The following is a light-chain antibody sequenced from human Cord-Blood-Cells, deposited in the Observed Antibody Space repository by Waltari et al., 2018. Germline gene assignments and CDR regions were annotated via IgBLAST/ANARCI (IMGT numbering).Light chain of an antibody. V-gene: IGKV3-15*01. CDR1: QSVSSN. CDR2: GAS. J-gene: IGKJ2*01. Sequence: ELVMTQSPATLSVSPGERATLSCRASQSVSSNLAWYQQEPGQVPRLLIYGASTRATGIPARFSGSGSGTEFTLTISSLQSEDFAVYYCQQYNNWPRTFGQGTKLEIK. CDR3: QQYNNWPRT.